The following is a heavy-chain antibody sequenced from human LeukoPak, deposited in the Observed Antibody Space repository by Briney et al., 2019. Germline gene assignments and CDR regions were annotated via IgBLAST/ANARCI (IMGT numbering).Heavy chain of an antibody. Sequence: GGSLRLSCAASGFTFSSYGMHWVRQAPGKGLEWVAVISYDGSNKYYADSVKGRFTISRDNSKNTLYLQMNSLRAEDTAVYYCAKDVPAAYFDYWGQGTLVTVSS. CDR3: AKDVPAAYFDY. J-gene: IGHJ4*02. CDR1: GFTFSSYG. CDR2: ISYDGSNK. V-gene: IGHV3-30*18. D-gene: IGHD2-2*01.